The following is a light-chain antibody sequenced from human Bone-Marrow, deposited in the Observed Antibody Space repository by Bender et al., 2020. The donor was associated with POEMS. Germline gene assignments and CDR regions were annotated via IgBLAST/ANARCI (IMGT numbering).Light chain of an antibody. CDR3: QSGDSSGTWV. V-gene: IGLV3-25*03. J-gene: IGLJ3*02. CDR1: ALPKQY. CDR2: KDT. Sequence: SYELTQPPSVSVSPGQTARITCSGDALPKQYTYWYQQKSGQAPFLVIYKDTERPSGIPARFSGSSSGTTVTLTISGVQAEDEADYYCQSGDSSGTWVFGGGTKLTVL.